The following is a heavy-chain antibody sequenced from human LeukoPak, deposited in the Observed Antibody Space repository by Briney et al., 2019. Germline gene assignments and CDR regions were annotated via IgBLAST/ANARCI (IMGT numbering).Heavy chain of an antibody. V-gene: IGHV3-66*01. Sequence: GGSLRLSCAASGFTVSNNYMGWVRQAPAKGLEWVSVVNTVDTTYYADSVRGRFTISRDSSENTLYLQMNSLRVEDTAVYYCAGRLAYCGGDCRLGDYWGQGTLVTVSS. CDR1: GFTVSNNY. D-gene: IGHD2-21*02. J-gene: IGHJ4*02. CDR3: AGRLAYCGGDCRLGDY. CDR2: VNTVDTT.